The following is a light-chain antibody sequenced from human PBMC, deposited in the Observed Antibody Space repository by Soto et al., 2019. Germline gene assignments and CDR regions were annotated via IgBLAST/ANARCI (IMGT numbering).Light chain of an antibody. CDR3: QHRSNWPLT. CDR2: DAS. J-gene: IGKJ4*01. CDR1: QSISDY. V-gene: IGKV3-11*01. Sequence: EIVLTQSPATLSLSPGETAALSCRASQSISDYLAWYQQKPGQAPRLLIYDASNRATCVPGRFRGSGSGTDFTLTIRSLEPEDFAVYFCQHRSNWPLTFGGGTKVDLK.